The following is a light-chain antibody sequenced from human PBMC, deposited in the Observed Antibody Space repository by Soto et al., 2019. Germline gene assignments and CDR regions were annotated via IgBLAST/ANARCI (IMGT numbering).Light chain of an antibody. J-gene: IGKJ4*01. CDR3: QQYGNSIT. V-gene: IGKV3-20*01. CDR2: GTY. CDR1: QVVRSSY. Sequence: EIVLTQSPGIVSLSPGERPPLSSRPIQVVRSSYLACNKQKFGQAPRLLIYGTYIRAAGIPDRFSGSGSGTDFTLTISRLEPEDFALYYCQQYGNSITFGGGTKVEIK.